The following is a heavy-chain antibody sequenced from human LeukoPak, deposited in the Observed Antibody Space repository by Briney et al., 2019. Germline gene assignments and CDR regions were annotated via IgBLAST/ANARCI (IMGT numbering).Heavy chain of an antibody. CDR3: ARDGVAGTFSPYFQH. CDR2: INHSGST. J-gene: IGHJ1*01. CDR1: GGSFSGYY. D-gene: IGHD6-19*01. V-gene: IGHV4-34*01. Sequence: SETLSLTCAVYGGSFSGYYWSWIRQPPGKGLEWIGEINHSGSTNYNPSLKSRVTISVDTSKNQFSLKLSSVTAADTAVYYCARDGVAGTFSPYFQHWGQGTLVTVSS.